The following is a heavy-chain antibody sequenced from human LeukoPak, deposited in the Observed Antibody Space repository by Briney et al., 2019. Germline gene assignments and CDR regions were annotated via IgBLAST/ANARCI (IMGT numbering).Heavy chain of an antibody. CDR2: IYHSGST. CDR1: GGSISSSNW. V-gene: IGHV4-4*02. D-gene: IGHD3-9*01. J-gene: IGHJ5*02. CDR3: ASWVYYDILTGYGNWFDP. Sequence: KPSGTLSLTCAVSGGSISSSNWWSWVRQPPGKGLEWIGEIYHSGSTNYNPSLKSRVTISVDKSKNQFSLKLSSVTAADTAVYYCASWVYYDILTGYGNWFDPWGQGTLVTVSS.